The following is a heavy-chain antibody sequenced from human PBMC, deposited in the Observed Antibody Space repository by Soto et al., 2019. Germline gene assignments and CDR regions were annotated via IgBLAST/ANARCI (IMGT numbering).Heavy chain of an antibody. Sequence: ASVKVSWKASGYTFTSYYMHWVRQAPGQGLEWMGIINPSGGSTRYAQKFQGRVTMTRDTSTSTVYMELSSLRSEDTAVYYCASGVGSVTYYNQHNWFDPWGQGTLVTVSS. D-gene: IGHD3-10*01. CDR2: INPSGGST. CDR3: ASGVGSVTYYNQHNWFDP. CDR1: GYTFTSYY. J-gene: IGHJ5*02. V-gene: IGHV1-46*01.